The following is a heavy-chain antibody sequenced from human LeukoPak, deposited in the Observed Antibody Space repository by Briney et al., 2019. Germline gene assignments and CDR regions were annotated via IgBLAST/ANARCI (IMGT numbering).Heavy chain of an antibody. J-gene: IGHJ4*02. CDR3: AKGRSSSGYDYVDY. V-gene: IGHV3-23*01. CDR1: AFTFSSYA. D-gene: IGHD3-22*01. Sequence: QTGGSLRLSCAADAFTFSSYAMSWDRQAPGQGLEWVSVIGGGGGSKHYASLVKGRFTNSRDNSKNTLYVQMSSLRAEDTAVYYCAKGRSSSGYDYVDYWGQGTLVSVSS. CDR2: IGGGGGSK.